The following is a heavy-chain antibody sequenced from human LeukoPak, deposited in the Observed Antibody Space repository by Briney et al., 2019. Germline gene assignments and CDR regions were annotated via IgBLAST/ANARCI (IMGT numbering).Heavy chain of an antibody. CDR3: ARDAFYGDYPDY. CDR2: ISSSGSTI. J-gene: IGHJ4*02. Sequence: GGSLRLSCAASGFTFSDYYMSWIRQAPGKGQEWVSYISSSGSTIYYADSVKGRFTISRDNAKNSLYLQMNSLRAEDTAVYYCARDAFYGDYPDYWGQGTLVTVSS. V-gene: IGHV3-11*04. D-gene: IGHD4-17*01. CDR1: GFTFSDYY.